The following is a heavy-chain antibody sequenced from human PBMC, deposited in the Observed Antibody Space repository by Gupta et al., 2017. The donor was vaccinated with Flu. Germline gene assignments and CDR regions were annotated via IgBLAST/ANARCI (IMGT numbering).Heavy chain of an antibody. CDR3: ERGHWDK. CDR2: IAQRGAT. V-gene: IGHV3-48*03. D-gene: IGHD1-26*01. Sequence: EVQLVESGGGLVQPGGSLRLSCAISGFTFSSYERSWVRQAPGRGLEWIAFIAQRGATYYTEPVRGRFSISRDTANNELYLQMSSLRDEDTAMYDCERGHWDKWGQGTPVTVSS. J-gene: IGHJ4*02. CDR1: GFTFSSYE.